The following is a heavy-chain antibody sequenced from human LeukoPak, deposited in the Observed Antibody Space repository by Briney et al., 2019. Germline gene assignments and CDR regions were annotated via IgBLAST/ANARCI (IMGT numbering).Heavy chain of an antibody. D-gene: IGHD6-19*01. CDR1: GFTFSSYW. V-gene: IGHV3-7*01. J-gene: IGHJ4*02. CDR3: ARGSTQYSSGWYGLDY. CDR2: IKQDGSEK. Sequence: GGSLRLSCAASGFTFSSYWMSWVRQAPGKGREWVANIKQDGSEKYYVDSVKGRFTISRDNAKNTLYLQMNSLRAEDTAVYYCARGSTQYSSGWYGLDYWGQGTLVTVSS.